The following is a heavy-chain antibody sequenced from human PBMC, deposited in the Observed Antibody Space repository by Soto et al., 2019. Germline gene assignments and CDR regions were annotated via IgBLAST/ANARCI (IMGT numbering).Heavy chain of an antibody. CDR1: GGSFSSGSYY. D-gene: IGHD3-22*01. V-gene: IGHV4-61*01. CDR2: IYYSGST. CDR3: AREGHYYDSSYFDY. Sequence: WETLSLTYTFSGGSFSSGSYYWSWIRQPPGKGLEWIGYIYYSGSTNYNPSLKSRVTISVATSNSQFSLKLRSVTAAATHVYYCAREGHYYDSSYFDYWGQGALVTVSS. J-gene: IGHJ4*02.